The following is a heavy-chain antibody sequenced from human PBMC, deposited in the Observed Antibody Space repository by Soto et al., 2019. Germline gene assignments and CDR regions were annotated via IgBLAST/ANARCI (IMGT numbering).Heavy chain of an antibody. J-gene: IGHJ4*02. D-gene: IGHD2-8*01. CDR3: AADATAWQQMVPSDY. Sequence: GPPVKVSFKASGFTFTSSAFQWVRQARGQRLEWIGWIAVGSGYTNYAQRFQDRVTLTRDMSTATTYMELSRLTSEDTAIYYCAADATAWQQMVPSDYWGQGTLVTV. CDR1: GFTFTSSA. V-gene: IGHV1-58*01. CDR2: IAVGSGYT.